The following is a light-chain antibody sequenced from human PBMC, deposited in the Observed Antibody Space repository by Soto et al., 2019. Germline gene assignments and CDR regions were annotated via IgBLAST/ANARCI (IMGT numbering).Light chain of an antibody. V-gene: IGLV1-51*01. Sequence: QSVLTQPPSVSAAPGQTVTMSCSGSGSNIGNNFVSWYQQFPGTAPKLLIYDDNKRPTGIPDRFSASKSGTSATLGITGLQTGDEADYYCGTWDNSLSVVVFGGGTKVTVL. J-gene: IGLJ3*02. CDR3: GTWDNSLSVVV. CDR2: DDN. CDR1: GSNIGNNF.